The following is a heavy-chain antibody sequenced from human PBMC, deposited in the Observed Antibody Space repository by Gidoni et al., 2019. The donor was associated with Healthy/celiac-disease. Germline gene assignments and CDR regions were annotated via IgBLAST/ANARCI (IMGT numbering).Heavy chain of an antibody. CDR3: ARIPPGGGIAARGAFDI. CDR2: IDWDDDK. V-gene: IGHV2-70*01. Sequence: QVTLRESGPALVKPTQTLTLTCTFSGFSLSTSGMCVSWIRQPPGKALEWLALIDWDDDKYYSTSLKTRLTISKDTSKNQVVLTMTNMDPVDTATYYCARIPPGGGIAARGAFDIWGQGTMVTVSS. CDR1: GFSLSTSGMC. J-gene: IGHJ3*02. D-gene: IGHD6-6*01.